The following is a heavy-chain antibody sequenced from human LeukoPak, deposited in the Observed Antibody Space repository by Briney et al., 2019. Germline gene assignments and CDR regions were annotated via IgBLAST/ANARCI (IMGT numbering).Heavy chain of an antibody. J-gene: IGHJ4*02. CDR3: ARSPLREYSYGCFDY. CDR2: ITTSGTR. Sequence: GGSLRLSCAASGFTFSDYYMSWIRQAPGKGLEWVSHITTSGTRYYEDSVKGRFTISRDNAKKSLYLQMNSLRAEDTAAYYCARSPLREYSYGCFDYWGPGTLVTVSS. V-gene: IGHV3-11*01. D-gene: IGHD5-18*01. CDR1: GFTFSDYY.